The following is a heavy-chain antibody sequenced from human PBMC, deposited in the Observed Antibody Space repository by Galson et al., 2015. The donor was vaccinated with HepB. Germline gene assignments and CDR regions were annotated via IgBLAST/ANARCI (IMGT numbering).Heavy chain of an antibody. CDR3: ARHKIPNQWLYNWFDP. CDR2: IYSSGDT. Sequence: SETLSLTCTISGGSISSYYWSWIRQPPGKGLEWIGYIYSSGDTKYDPSLKSRVTISIDTSKKQFSLKLNSVTAADTAVYYCARHKIPNQWLYNWFDPWGQGILVTVSS. CDR1: GGSISSYY. D-gene: IGHD3-22*01. V-gene: IGHV4-59*08. J-gene: IGHJ5*02.